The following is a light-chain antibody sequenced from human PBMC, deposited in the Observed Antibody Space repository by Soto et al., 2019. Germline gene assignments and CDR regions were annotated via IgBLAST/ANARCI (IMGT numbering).Light chain of an antibody. V-gene: IGKV3-11*01. CDR1: QSVSSY. CDR2: DAS. CDR3: QHPPTS. J-gene: IGKJ4*01. Sequence: EIVMTQSPATLSVSPWERATLSCRASQSVSSYLAWYQQKPGQAPRLLIYDASNRATGIPVRFAGSGSGTDFALTISSLEPEDFVLYYCQHPPTSFGGGTKVDIK.